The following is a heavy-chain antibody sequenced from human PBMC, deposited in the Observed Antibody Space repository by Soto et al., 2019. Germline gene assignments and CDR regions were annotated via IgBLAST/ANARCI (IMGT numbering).Heavy chain of an antibody. CDR1: GFTFSSYS. CDR3: ASLPYNWNPGLY. V-gene: IGHV3-21*01. J-gene: IGHJ4*02. Sequence: PGGSLRLSCAASGFTFSSYSMNWVRQAPGKGLEWVSSISSSSSYIYYADSVKGRFTISRDNAKNSLYLQMNSLRAEDTAVYYCASLPYNWNPGLYWGQGTLVTVSS. D-gene: IGHD1-20*01. CDR2: ISSSSSYI.